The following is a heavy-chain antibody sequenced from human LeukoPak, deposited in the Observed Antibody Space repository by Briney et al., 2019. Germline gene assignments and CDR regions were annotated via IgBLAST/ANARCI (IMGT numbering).Heavy chain of an antibody. D-gene: IGHD1-26*01. V-gene: IGHV5-51*01. CDR3: ARRSVGATTCFDY. Sequence: NRGESLKISCKGSGYRFTSDWIGWVRQMPGKGLEWMGIIYPGDSDTRYSPSFQGQVTISADKSISTAYLQWSSLKASDTAMYYCARRSVGATTCFDYWGQGTLVTVSS. CDR2: IYPGDSDT. J-gene: IGHJ4*02. CDR1: GYRFTSDW.